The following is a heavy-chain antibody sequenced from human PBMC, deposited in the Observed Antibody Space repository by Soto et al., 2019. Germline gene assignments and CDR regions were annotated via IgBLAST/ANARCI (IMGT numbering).Heavy chain of an antibody. CDR3: ARGPNYDFWSGYYSHYYYYMDV. J-gene: IGHJ6*03. Sequence: ASVKVSCKASGYTFTSYDINWVRQATGQGLEWMGWMNPNSGNTGYAQKFQGRVTMTRNTSISTAYMELGSLRSEDTAVYYCARGPNYDFWSGYYSHYYYYMDVWGKGTTVTVSS. D-gene: IGHD3-3*01. CDR1: GYTFTSYD. V-gene: IGHV1-8*01. CDR2: MNPNSGNT.